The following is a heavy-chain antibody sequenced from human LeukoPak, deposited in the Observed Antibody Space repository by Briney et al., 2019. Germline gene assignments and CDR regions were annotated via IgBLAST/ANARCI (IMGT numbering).Heavy chain of an antibody. CDR1: GFTFRGYG. D-gene: IGHD1-26*01. J-gene: IGHJ4*02. V-gene: IGHV3-33*06. CDR3: AKDMDQGGSTGFDY. Sequence: PGGSLRLSCAASGFTFRGYGMHWVRQAPGKGLEWVAVIWYDGSNKYYADSVKGRFTISRDNSKNTLYLQMNSLGAEDTAVYYCAKDMDQGGSTGFDYWGQGTLVTVPS. CDR2: IWYDGSNK.